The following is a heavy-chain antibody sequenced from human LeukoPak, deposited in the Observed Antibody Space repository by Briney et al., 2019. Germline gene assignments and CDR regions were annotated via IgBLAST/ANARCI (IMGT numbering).Heavy chain of an antibody. CDR1: GFIFSSYE. V-gene: IGHV3-48*03. CDR3: ARRRDSSAYYYFDY. D-gene: IGHD3-22*01. CDR2: ISTTGSTI. Sequence: GGSLRLSCAASGFIFSSYEMNWVRQAPGKGPEWVSYISTTGSTIYYADSVKGRFTISRDNAKNSLFLQMNSLRAEDTALYYCARRRDSSAYYYFDYWGQGTLVTVSS. J-gene: IGHJ4*02.